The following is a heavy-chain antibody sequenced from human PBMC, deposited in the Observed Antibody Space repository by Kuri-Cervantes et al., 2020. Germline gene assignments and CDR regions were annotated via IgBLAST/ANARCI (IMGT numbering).Heavy chain of an antibody. Sequence: ASVKVSCKASGYTFTSYAMNWVRQAPGQGLEWMGWINTNTGNPTYAQGFTGRFVFSSDTSVSTAYLQISSLKAEDTAVYYCARLALGSGSYEDPYFDYWGQGTLVTVSS. J-gene: IGHJ4*02. CDR2: INTNTGNP. V-gene: IGHV7-4-1*02. D-gene: IGHD3-10*01. CDR1: GYTFTSYA. CDR3: ARLALGSGSYEDPYFDY.